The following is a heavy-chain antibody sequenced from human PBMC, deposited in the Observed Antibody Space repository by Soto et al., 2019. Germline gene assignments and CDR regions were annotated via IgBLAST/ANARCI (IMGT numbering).Heavy chain of an antibody. J-gene: IGHJ3*02. CDR2: TVVGSGNT. D-gene: IGHD3-22*01. Sequence: GASVKVSCKASGFTFANSSRRWVRHARGQRLEWIGWTVVGSGNTHYAQKFQERVTITRDMSTSTAYMEMSSLRSEDTAVYYCVAASHYYDSSGYELGAFDIWGQGTMVTVSS. CDR1: GFTFANSS. CDR3: VAASHYYDSSGYELGAFDI. V-gene: IGHV1-58*01.